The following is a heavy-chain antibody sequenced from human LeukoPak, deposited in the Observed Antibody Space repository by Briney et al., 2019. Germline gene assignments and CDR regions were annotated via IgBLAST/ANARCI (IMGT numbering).Heavy chain of an antibody. CDR1: GFTFSSYW. Sequence: GGSLRLSCAASGFTFSSYWMHWVRQAPGKGLVWVSRINSDGSTTNYADSVKGRFTISRDNSKNTLYLQMNSLRAEDTAVYYCARDRAPILTGYYLSYYYYYYGMDVWGQGTTVTVSS. CDR3: ARDRAPILTGYYLSYYYYYYGMDV. CDR2: INSDGSTT. V-gene: IGHV3-74*01. J-gene: IGHJ6*02. D-gene: IGHD3-9*01.